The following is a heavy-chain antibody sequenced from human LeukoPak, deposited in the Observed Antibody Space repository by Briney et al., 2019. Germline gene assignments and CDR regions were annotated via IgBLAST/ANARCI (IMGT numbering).Heavy chain of an antibody. V-gene: IGHV1-18*01. D-gene: IGHD7-27*01. J-gene: IGHJ4*02. CDR2: ISAYNGNT. Sequence: ASVKVSCKASGYTFTSYGISWVRQAPGQGLEWMGWISAYNGNTNYAQKLQGRVTMTTDTSTSAAYMELRSLRSDDTAVYYCARALSPNWVFDYWGQGTLVTVSS. CDR3: ARALSPNWVFDY. CDR1: GYTFTSYG.